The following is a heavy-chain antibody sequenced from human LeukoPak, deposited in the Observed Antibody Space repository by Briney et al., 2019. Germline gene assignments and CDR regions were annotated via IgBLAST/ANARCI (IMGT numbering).Heavy chain of an antibody. V-gene: IGHV1-18*01. CDR2: IRAYNGNT. CDR1: GYTFTSYG. J-gene: IGHJ3*02. CDR3: GTAEHRSSSWYSDAFDI. D-gene: IGHD6-13*01. Sequence: ASVKVSCKASGYTFTSYGISWVRQAPGQGLEWMGWIRAYNGNTNYAQKLQGRVTMTTDTSTSTAYMELRSLRSDDTAVYYCGTAEHRSSSWYSDAFDIWGQGTMVTVSS.